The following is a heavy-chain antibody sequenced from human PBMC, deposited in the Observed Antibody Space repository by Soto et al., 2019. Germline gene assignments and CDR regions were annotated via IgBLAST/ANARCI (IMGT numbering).Heavy chain of an antibody. D-gene: IGHD3-22*01. CDR3: AKTDYYYDSSGYYFDY. CDR2: ISGSGGST. V-gene: IGHV3-23*01. Sequence: EVQLLESGGGLVQPGGSLRLSCAASGFTFSSYAMSWVRQAPGKGLEWVSAISGSGGSTYYADSVKGRFTISRDNSKNTLYLQMNSLRAEDMAVYYCAKTDYYYDSSGYYFDYWGQGTLVTVSS. J-gene: IGHJ4*02. CDR1: GFTFSSYA.